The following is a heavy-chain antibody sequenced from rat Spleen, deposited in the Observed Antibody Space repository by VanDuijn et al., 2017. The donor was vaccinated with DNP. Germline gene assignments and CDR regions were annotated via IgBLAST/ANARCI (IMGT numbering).Heavy chain of an antibody. Sequence: QVRLRESGPGLVQPSHTLSLTCTVSGFSLTSYAVSWVRQPPGKGLEWIAAISSGEKTYYNPALKSRLSISRDTSKSQVFLKLNSLQTEDTATYYCARDLIIRDTTSAMDAWGPGTSVTVSS. J-gene: IGHJ4*01. CDR3: ARDLIIRDTTSAMDA. CDR2: ISSGEKT. D-gene: IGHD4-3*01. V-gene: IGHV2-6*01. CDR1: GFSLTSYA.